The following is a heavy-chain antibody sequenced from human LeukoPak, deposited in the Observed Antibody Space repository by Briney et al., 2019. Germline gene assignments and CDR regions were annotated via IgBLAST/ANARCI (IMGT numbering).Heavy chain of an antibody. D-gene: IGHD6-13*01. J-gene: IGHJ4*02. CDR3: ARSYSSSWYRPGLDFDY. V-gene: IGHV1-2*02. Sequence: ASVKVSCKASGYTFTSYDINWVRQAPGQGLEWMGWINPNSGGTNYAQKFQGRVTMTRDTSISTAYMELSRLRSDDTAVYYCARSYSSSWYRPGLDFDYWGQGTLVTVSS. CDR1: GYTFTSYD. CDR2: INPNSGGT.